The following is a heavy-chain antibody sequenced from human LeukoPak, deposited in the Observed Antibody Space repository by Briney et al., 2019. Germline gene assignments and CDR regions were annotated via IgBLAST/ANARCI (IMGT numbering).Heavy chain of an antibody. D-gene: IGHD6-13*01. Sequence: GGSLRLSCAASGFTFDDYGMSWVRQAPGKGLEWVSGINWNGGSTGYADSVKGRFTISRDNAKNSLYLQMNSLRAEDTALYYCARHTSPIAAAGTWWFDPWGQGTLVTVSS. V-gene: IGHV3-20*04. CDR3: ARHTSPIAAAGTWWFDP. CDR1: GFTFDDYG. J-gene: IGHJ5*02. CDR2: INWNGGST.